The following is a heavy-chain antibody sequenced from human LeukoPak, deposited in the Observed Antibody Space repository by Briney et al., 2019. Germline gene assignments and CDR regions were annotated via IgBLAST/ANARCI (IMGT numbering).Heavy chain of an antibody. V-gene: IGHV3-23*01. J-gene: IGHJ4*02. CDR1: GFTFSSYA. Sequence: GGSLRLSCAASGFTFSSYAMSWVRQAPGKGLEWVSAISGSGGSTYYADSVKGRFTISRDNSKNTLYLQMNSLRAEDTAVYYCTTDIPFTSGGAIAYWGQGTLVTVSS. CDR3: TTDIPFTSGGAIAY. D-gene: IGHD3-16*02. CDR2: ISGSGGST.